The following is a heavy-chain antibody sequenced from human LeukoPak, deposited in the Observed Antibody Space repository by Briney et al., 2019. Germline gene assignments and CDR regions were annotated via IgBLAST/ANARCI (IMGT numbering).Heavy chain of an antibody. CDR1: GFSLNTHGVG. D-gene: IGHD2-15*01. J-gene: IGHJ4*02. V-gene: IGHV2-5*02. CDR3: AHSLRRRSCSGGSCYYFDD. Sequence: KESGPTLVNPTQTLTLTCTFSGFSLNTHGVGVGWIRQPPGKALEWLALIYWDDDKRYSPSLKSEITVTKDTSKNQVVLTMTNMDLVDTATYHCAHSLRRRSCSGGSCYYFDDWGQGTLVTVSS. CDR2: IYWDDDK.